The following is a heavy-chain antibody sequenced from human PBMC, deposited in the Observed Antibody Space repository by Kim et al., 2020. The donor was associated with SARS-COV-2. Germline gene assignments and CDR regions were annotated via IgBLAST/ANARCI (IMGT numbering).Heavy chain of an antibody. CDR1: GGSISSSNW. CDR3: ARSMVRGVIIIPGWFDP. Sequence: SETLSLTCAVSGGSISSSNWWSWVRQPPGKGLEWIGEIYHSGSTNYNPSLKSRVTISIDKSKNQFSLKLSSVTAADTAVYYCARSMVRGVIIIPGWFDPWGQGTLVTVSS. J-gene: IGHJ5*02. CDR2: IYHSGST. V-gene: IGHV4-4*02. D-gene: IGHD3-10*01.